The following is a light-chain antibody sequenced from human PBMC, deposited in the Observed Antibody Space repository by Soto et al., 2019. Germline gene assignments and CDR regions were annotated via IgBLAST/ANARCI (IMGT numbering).Light chain of an antibody. CDR3: QHYNSYSEA. CDR2: KAS. Sequence: IPISHSPSTLSGSLSARVTISFRPSQTISSWLAWYQQKPGKAPKLLIYKASTLKSGVPSRFSGSGSGTEFTLTISSLQPDDFATYYCQHYNSYSEAFGQGTKVDI. J-gene: IGKJ1*01. V-gene: IGKV1-5*03. CDR1: QTISSW.